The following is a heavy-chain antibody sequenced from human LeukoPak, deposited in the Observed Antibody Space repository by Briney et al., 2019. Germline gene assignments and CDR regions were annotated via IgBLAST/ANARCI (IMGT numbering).Heavy chain of an antibody. V-gene: IGHV4-38-2*01. Sequence: SETLSLTCAVSGYSINSGHYWGWIRQPPGKGLEWIGSIHHSGTTYYNPSLKSRVTIYGDTSKNQFSLKLTSVTATDTAVYYCARAAAADPKNWFDPWGQGTLVTVSS. CDR1: GYSINSGHY. CDR2: IHHSGTT. CDR3: ARAAAADPKNWFDP. J-gene: IGHJ5*02. D-gene: IGHD6-13*01.